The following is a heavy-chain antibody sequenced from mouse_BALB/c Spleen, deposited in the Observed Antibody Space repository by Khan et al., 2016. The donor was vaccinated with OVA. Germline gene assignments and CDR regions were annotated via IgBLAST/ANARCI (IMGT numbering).Heavy chain of an antibody. CDR2: IYPGRGNT. D-gene: IGHD4-1*01. V-gene: IGHV1-77*01. CDR1: GYTFSDYY. J-gene: IGHJ3*01. CDR3: ARSGTGSFLY. Sequence: VELVESGAELARPGASVKLSCKASGYTFSDYYINWVKQRTGQGLEWIGEIYPGRGNTYYNEKFKGKATLTADKSSSTAYMQFSSLTSEDSAGYFCARSGTGSFLYWGQGTLVTVSA.